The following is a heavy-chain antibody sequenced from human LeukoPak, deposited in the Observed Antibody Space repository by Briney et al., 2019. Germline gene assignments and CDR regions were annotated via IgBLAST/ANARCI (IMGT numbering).Heavy chain of an antibody. CDR1: GGSFSGYY. CDR2: INHSGST. J-gene: IGHJ4*02. Sequence: SETLSLTCAVYGGSFSGYYWSWIRQPPGKGVEWIGEINHSGSTNYNPSLKSRVTISGDTSKNQFSLKLSSVTAADTAVYYCARYREVGATVDYWGQGTLVTVSS. V-gene: IGHV4-34*01. D-gene: IGHD1-26*01. CDR3: ARYREVGATVDY.